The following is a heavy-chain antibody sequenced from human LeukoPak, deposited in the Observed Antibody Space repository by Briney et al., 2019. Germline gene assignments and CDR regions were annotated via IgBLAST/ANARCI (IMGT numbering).Heavy chain of an antibody. D-gene: IGHD2-8*02. CDR2: VSGSGGRT. CDR1: GFTFSGFA. V-gene: IGHV3-23*01. J-gene: IGHJ6*03. CDR3: AKNRGHCVDGVCHNYYYMDV. Sequence: PGGSLRLSCAASGFTFSGFAMTWVRQAPGKGLEWVSTVSGSGGRTDYADSVKGRFTISRDNLKNTLYLQMNGLRAEDTAVYYCAKNRGHCVDGVCHNYYYMDVWGRGTTVTVSS.